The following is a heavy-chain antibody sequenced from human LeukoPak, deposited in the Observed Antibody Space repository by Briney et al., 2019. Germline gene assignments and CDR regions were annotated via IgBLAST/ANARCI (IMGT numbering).Heavy chain of an antibody. CDR3: ARGIGWFEY. Sequence: GGSLRLSCAASGFTLSDSWMTWVRQAPGKGLEWVANIYQNGGEKEYVDSVRGRFTISRDNAKNSLFLQMNRLRAEDTAVYYCARGIGWFEYWGQGTLVTVSS. CDR1: GFTLSDSW. V-gene: IGHV3-7*05. J-gene: IGHJ5*01. D-gene: IGHD2-15*01. CDR2: IYQNGGEK.